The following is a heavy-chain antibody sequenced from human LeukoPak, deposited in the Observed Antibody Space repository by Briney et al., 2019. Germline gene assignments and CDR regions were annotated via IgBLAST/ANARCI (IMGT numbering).Heavy chain of an antibody. CDR2: IYYSGST. D-gene: IGHD5-12*01. CDR3: ARGGDSGYESSGVASY. V-gene: IGHV4-59*08. J-gene: IGHJ4*02. CDR1: GGSISSYY. Sequence: PSETLSLTCTVSGGSISSYYWSWIRQPPGKGLEWIGYIYYSGSTNYNPSLKSRVTISVDTSKDQFSLKLSSVTAADTAVYYCARGGDSGYESSGVASYWGQGTLVTVSS.